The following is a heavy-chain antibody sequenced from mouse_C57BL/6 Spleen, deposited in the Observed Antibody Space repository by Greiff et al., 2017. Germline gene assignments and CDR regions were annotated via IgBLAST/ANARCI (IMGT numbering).Heavy chain of an antibody. CDR2: LYPGSGST. V-gene: IGHV1-55*01. CDR1: GYTFTCYW. J-gene: IGHJ1*03. D-gene: IGHD1-1*01. CDR3: ARDFYAIPYVDV. Sequence: VQLQQPGAELVKPGASVKMSCKASGYTFTCYWITWVKQRPGQGLEWIGDLYPGSGSTNYNEQFKSKATLTVDTSSSTAYMQLSSLTSDGSSVYYFARDFYAIPYVDVWGTGTTVTVSA.